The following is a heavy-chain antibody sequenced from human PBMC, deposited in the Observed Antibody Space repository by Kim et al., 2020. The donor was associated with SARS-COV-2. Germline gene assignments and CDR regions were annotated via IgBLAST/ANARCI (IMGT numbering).Heavy chain of an antibody. V-gene: IGHV3-64D*09. J-gene: IGHJ6*02. CDR1: GFTFSSYA. CDR3: VGNLPVTTYYYGMDV. CDR2: ISSNGGST. Sequence: GGSLRLSCSASGFTFSSYAMHWVRQAPGKGLEYVSAISSNGGSTYYADSVKGRFTISRDNSKNTLYLQMSSLRAEDTAVYYCVGNLPVTTYYYGMDVWGQGTTVTVSS. D-gene: IGHD4-17*01.